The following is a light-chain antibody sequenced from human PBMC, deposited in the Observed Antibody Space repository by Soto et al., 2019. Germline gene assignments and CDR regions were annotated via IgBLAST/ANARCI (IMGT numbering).Light chain of an antibody. Sequence: DIQMTQSPSSLSASVGDRVTITCQASQAISNYLNWYQQKPGKAPKLLIYDASNLETGVPSRFSGSGSGTDFTFNISSLQPEDIATYYCQQYDNLPFTFGPGTKVDIK. J-gene: IGKJ3*01. CDR2: DAS. V-gene: IGKV1-33*01. CDR1: QAISNY. CDR3: QQYDNLPFT.